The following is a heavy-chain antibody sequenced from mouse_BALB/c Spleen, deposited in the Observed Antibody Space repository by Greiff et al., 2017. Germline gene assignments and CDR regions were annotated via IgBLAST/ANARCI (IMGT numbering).Heavy chain of an antibody. Sequence: QVQLQQSGAELAKPGASVKMSCKASGYTFTSYWMHWVKQRPGQGLEWIGYINPSTGYTEYNQKFKDKATLTADKSSSTAYMQLSSLTSEDSAVYYCARILLRAMDYWGQGTSVTVSS. V-gene: IGHV1-7*01. CDR1: GYTFTSYW. J-gene: IGHJ4*01. D-gene: IGHD2-1*01. CDR2: INPSTGYT. CDR3: ARILLRAMDY.